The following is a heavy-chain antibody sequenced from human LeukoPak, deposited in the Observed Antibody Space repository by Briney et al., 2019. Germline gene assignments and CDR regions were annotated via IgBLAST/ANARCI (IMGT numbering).Heavy chain of an antibody. Sequence: ASVKLSCKASGYTFTSYAMHWVRQPPGQGLEWMGRIIPILGIANYAQKFPGRVTITADKSTSTAYMDLSSLRSEDTAVYYCARVIYSSSREAFDIWGQGTMVTVSS. V-gene: IGHV1-69*04. CDR2: IIPILGIA. CDR1: GYTFTSYA. CDR3: ARVIYSSSREAFDI. D-gene: IGHD6-13*01. J-gene: IGHJ3*02.